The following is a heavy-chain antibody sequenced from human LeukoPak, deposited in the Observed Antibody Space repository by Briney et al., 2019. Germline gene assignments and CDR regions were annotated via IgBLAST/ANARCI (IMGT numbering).Heavy chain of an antibody. CDR3: ARDRYTLDTATITPSDY. CDR1: GYTFTSYG. J-gene: IGHJ4*02. CDR2: ISAYNGNT. Sequence: ASVKVSCKASGYTFTSYGISWVRQAPGQGLEWMGWISAYNGNTNYAQKLQGRVTMTTDTSTSTAYMELRSLRSDDTAVYYCARDRYTLDTATITPSDYWGQGTLVTVSS. V-gene: IGHV1-18*01. D-gene: IGHD5-24*01.